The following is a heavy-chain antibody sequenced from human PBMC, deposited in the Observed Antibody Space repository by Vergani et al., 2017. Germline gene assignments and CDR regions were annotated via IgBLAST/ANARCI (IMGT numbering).Heavy chain of an antibody. CDR2: IYSGGST. CDR1: GFTVSSNY. V-gene: IGHV3-53*04. Sequence: EVQLVESGGGLVQPGGSLRLSCAASGFTVSSNYMSWVRQAPGKGLEWVSVIYSGGSTDYADSVKGRFTISRHNSKNTLYLQMNSLRAEDTAVYYCARDRLVAGSPSYFDYWGQGTLVTVSS. CDR3: ARDRLVAGSPSYFDY. D-gene: IGHD6-13*01. J-gene: IGHJ4*02.